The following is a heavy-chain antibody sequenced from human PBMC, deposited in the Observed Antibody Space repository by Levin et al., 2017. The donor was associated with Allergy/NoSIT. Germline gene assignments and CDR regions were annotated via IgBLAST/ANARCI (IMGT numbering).Heavy chain of an antibody. CDR1: GFTFSDYY. V-gene: IGHV3-11*05. Sequence: GESLKISCAASGFTFSDYYMSWIRQAPGKGLEWVSYISSSSSYTNYADSVKGRFTISRDNAKNSLYLQMNSLRAEDTAVYYCARGEQQLVQALFWGQGTLVTVSS. CDR3: ARGEQQLVQALF. J-gene: IGHJ4*02. CDR2: ISSSSSYT. D-gene: IGHD6-13*01.